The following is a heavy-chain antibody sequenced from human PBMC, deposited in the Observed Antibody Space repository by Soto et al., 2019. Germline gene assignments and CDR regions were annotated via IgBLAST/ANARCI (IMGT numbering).Heavy chain of an antibody. CDR2: IYTSGST. V-gene: IGHV4-4*07. J-gene: IGHJ3*02. Sequence: SETLSLTCTVSGGSISSYYWSWIRQPAGKGLEWIGRIYTSGSTNYNPSLKSRVTMSVDTSKNQFSLKLSSVTAADTAMYYCARDIGTAMVSDDFDIRGQGTMVTVSS. D-gene: IGHD5-18*01. CDR1: GGSISSYY. CDR3: ARDIGTAMVSDDFDI.